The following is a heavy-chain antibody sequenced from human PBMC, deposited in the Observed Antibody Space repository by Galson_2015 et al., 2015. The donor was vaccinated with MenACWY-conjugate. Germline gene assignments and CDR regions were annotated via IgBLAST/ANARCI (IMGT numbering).Heavy chain of an antibody. CDR3: ARDYGDVQNWFDP. J-gene: IGHJ5*02. Sequence: QSGAEVTKPGESLKISCTGSGYSFTSYWIGWVRQMPGKGLEWMGRIDPSDSYTIYSPSFQGQVTISADRSISTAYLQWTSLKASDTAMYYCARDYGDVQNWFDPWGQGTLVTVSS. CDR1: GYSFTSYW. V-gene: IGHV5-10-1*04. CDR2: IDPSDSYT. D-gene: IGHD4-17*01.